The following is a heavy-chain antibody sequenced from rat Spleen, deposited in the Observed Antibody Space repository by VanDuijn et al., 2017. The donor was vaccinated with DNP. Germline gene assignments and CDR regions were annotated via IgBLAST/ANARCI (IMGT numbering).Heavy chain of an antibody. D-gene: IGHD1-11*01. CDR3: AKGGGNWVAH. CDR1: GFTFSDYY. CDR2: ISYEGSST. J-gene: IGHJ3*01. V-gene: IGHV5-22*01. Sequence: EVQLVESGGGLVQPGRSLKLSCAASGFTFSDYYMAWVRQAPKKGLEWVASISYEGSSTYYGDSVKGRFTISRDNAKSTLYLQRNSLRSEDTATYYCAKGGGNWVAHWGQGTLVTVSS.